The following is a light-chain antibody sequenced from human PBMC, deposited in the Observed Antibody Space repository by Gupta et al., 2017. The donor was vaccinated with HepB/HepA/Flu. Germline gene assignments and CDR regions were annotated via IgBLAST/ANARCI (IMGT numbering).Light chain of an antibody. CDR2: RNN. J-gene: IGLJ3*02. Sequence: QSVLTQPPSASGTPGQRVTISCSGSSSNIGSNYVYWYQQLPGTAPKLIIYRNNQRPSGVPDRFSGYKSGTSASLAISGLRSEDEADYYCAAWDDSFWVFGGGTKLTVL. CDR1: SSNIGSNY. CDR3: AAWDDSFWV. V-gene: IGLV1-47*01.